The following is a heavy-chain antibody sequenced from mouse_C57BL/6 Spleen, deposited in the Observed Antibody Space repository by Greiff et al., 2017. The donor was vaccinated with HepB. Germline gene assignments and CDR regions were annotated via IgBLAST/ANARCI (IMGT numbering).Heavy chain of an antibody. CDR1: GFTFSDYG. Sequence: EVMLVESGGGLVKPGGSLKLSCAASGFTFSDYGMHWVRQAPEKGLEWVAYISSGSSTIYYADTVKGRFTISRDKAKNTLFLQMTSLRSEDTAMCYGARGDYDYDLHFDYWGQGTTLTVSS. D-gene: IGHD2-4*01. J-gene: IGHJ2*01. CDR3: ARGDYDYDLHFDY. CDR2: ISSGSSTI. V-gene: IGHV5-17*01.